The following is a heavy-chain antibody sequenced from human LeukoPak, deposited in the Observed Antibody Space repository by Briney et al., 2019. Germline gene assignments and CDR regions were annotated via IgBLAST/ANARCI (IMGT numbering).Heavy chain of an antibody. V-gene: IGHV4-39*07. J-gene: IGHJ6*03. CDR1: GGSISSSSYY. D-gene: IGHD6-25*01. CDR2: IYYSGST. CDR3: ARRLIDAGSYYYYMDV. Sequence: PSETLSLTCTVSGGSISSSSYYWGWIRQPPGKGLEWIGSIYYSGSTYYNPSLKSRVTISVDTSENQFSLKLSSVTAADTAVYYCARRLIDAGSYYYYMDVWGKGTTVTVSS.